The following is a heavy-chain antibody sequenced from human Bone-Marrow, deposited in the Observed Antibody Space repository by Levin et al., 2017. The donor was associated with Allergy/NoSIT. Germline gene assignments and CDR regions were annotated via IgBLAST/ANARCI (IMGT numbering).Heavy chain of an antibody. V-gene: IGHV3-30*18. D-gene: IGHD3-10*01. CDR3: AKEEHGSGSLDY. CDR1: GFTFSSYG. CDR2: ISYDGSNK. J-gene: IGHJ4*02. Sequence: GGSLRLSCAASGFTFSSYGMHWVRQAPGKGLEWVAVISYDGSNKYYADSVKGRFTISRDNSKNTLYLQMNSLRAEDTAVYYCAKEEHGSGSLDYWGQGTLVTVSS.